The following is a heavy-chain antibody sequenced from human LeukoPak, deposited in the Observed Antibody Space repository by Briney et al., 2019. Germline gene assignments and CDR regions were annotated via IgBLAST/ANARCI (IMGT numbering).Heavy chain of an antibody. J-gene: IGHJ4*02. CDR1: GFTFSNYW. CDR3: AKYARGPLD. CDR2: IKQDGSEK. D-gene: IGHD6-6*01. V-gene: IGHV3-7*01. Sequence: WGSLRLSCAASGFTFSNYWMSWVRQAPGKGLECVANIKQDGSEKNYVDSVKGRFTTSRDNAKNSLYLQMNSLRAEDTAVYYCAKYARGPLDWGQGTLVTVSS.